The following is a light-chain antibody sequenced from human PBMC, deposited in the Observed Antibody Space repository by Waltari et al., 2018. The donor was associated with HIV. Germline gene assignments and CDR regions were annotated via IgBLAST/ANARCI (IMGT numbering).Light chain of an antibody. CDR3: SSYTSSSPYV. CDR1: SSDVGGYNY. J-gene: IGLJ1*01. Sequence: QSALTQPASVSGSPGQSITISCTGASSDVGGYNYVSWYQPHPGQAPKLMIYEVSNRPSGVSNRFSGSKSGNTASLTISGLQAEDEADYYCSSYTSSSPYVFGTGTKVTVL. V-gene: IGLV2-14*01. CDR2: EVS.